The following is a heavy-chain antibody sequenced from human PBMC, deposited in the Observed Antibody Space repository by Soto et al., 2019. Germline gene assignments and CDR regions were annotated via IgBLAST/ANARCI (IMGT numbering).Heavy chain of an antibody. CDR2: TYWDDDK. Sequence: QITLKESGPTLVKPTQTLTLTCTFSGFSLSTSGVGVGWIRQPPGKALEWLALTYWDDDKRYSPSLKSRLTITKDTSKNQVVLTMANMDPVDTATYYCAHRQRTVYFDYWGQGTLVTVSS. CDR1: GFSLSTSGVG. D-gene: IGHD4-17*01. V-gene: IGHV2-5*02. CDR3: AHRQRTVYFDY. J-gene: IGHJ4*02.